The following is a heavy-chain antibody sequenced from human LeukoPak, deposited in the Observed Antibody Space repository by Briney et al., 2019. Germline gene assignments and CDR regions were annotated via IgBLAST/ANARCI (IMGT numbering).Heavy chain of an antibody. CDR3: VRDGEYSYAPDA. V-gene: IGHV1-18*01. J-gene: IGHJ5*02. CDR1: GYTFTSYG. Sequence: ASVKVSCKASGYTFTSYGISLVRQAPGQGLEWMGWISTYNGKTNYAQKLQGRVSMTTDTSTNTAYLDLRSLGSDDTAVYYCVRDGEYSYAPDAWGQGTLVTVSS. D-gene: IGHD5-18*01. CDR2: ISTYNGKT.